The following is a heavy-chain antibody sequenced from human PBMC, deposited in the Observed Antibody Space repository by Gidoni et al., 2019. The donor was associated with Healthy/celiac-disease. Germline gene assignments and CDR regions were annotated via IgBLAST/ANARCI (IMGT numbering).Heavy chain of an antibody. V-gene: IGHV4-59*01. CDR2: IYYSGST. J-gene: IGHJ4*02. Sequence: QVQLQESGPGLVKPSETLSLTCTVSGGSISSSYWSWIRQPPGKGLEWIGYIYYSGSTNYNPSLKSRVTISVDTSKNQFSLKLSSVTAADTAEYYCARVVPGVAATFDYWGQGTLVTVSS. D-gene: IGHD2-15*01. CDR3: ARVVPGVAATFDY. CDR1: GGSISSSY.